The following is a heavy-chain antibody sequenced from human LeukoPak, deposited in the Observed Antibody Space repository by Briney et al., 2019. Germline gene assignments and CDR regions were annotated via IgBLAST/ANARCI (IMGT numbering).Heavy chain of an antibody. V-gene: IGHV1-69*06. Sequence: GASVTVSCKASGGTFSSYAISWVRQAPGQGLEWMGGIIPIFGTANYAQKFQGRVTITADKSTSTAYMELSSLRSEDTAVYYCARAALGYCSGGSCYSWGMDVWGKGTTVTVSS. D-gene: IGHD2-15*01. J-gene: IGHJ6*04. CDR1: GGTFSSYA. CDR3: ARAALGYCSGGSCYSWGMDV. CDR2: IIPIFGTA.